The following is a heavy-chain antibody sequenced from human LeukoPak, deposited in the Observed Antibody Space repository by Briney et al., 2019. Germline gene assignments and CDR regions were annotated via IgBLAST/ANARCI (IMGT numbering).Heavy chain of an antibody. CDR1: GFTFKNYA. Sequence: PGGSLRLSCVASGFTFKNYAMSWVRQAPGKGLEWVAFIRYDGSNKYYADSVKGRFTISRDNSKNTLYLQMNSLRAEDTAVYYCAKLYSGSYYIDYWGQGTLVTVSS. D-gene: IGHD1-26*01. V-gene: IGHV3-30*02. J-gene: IGHJ4*02. CDR3: AKLYSGSYYIDY. CDR2: IRYDGSNK.